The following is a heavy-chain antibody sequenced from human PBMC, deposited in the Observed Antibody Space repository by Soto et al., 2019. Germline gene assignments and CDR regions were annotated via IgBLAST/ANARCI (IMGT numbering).Heavy chain of an antibody. CDR3: ARDLRMVYAIDFDY. CDR2: ISSSGSTI. V-gene: IGHV3-48*02. D-gene: IGHD2-8*01. J-gene: IGHJ4*02. Sequence: EVQLVESGGGLVQPGGSLRLSCAASGFTFSSYSMNWVRQAPGKGLEWVSYISSSGSTIYYADSVKGRFTISRDNAKNSLYLQMNSRRDEDTAVYYCARDLRMVYAIDFDYWGQGTLVTVSS. CDR1: GFTFSSYS.